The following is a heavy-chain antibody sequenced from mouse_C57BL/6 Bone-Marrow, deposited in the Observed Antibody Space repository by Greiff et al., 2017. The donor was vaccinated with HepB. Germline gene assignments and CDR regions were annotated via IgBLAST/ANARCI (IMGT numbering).Heavy chain of an antibody. Sequence: EVKVVESGGGLVKPGGSLKLSCAASGFTFSSYAMSWVRQTPEKRLEWVATISDGGSYTYYPDNVKGRFTISRDNAKNNLYLQMSHLKSEDTAMYYCASWGYYYGSRRTWYFDVWGTGTTVTVSS. CDR2: ISDGGSYT. CDR3: ASWGYYYGSRRTWYFDV. J-gene: IGHJ1*03. D-gene: IGHD1-1*01. V-gene: IGHV5-4*03. CDR1: GFTFSSYA.